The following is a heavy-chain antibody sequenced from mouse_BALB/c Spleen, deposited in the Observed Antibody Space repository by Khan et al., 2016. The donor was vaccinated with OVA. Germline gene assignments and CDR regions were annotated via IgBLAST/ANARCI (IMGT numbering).Heavy chain of an antibody. CDR1: GYTFTSYW. J-gene: IGHJ2*01. D-gene: IGHD1-1*01. V-gene: IGHV1S81*02. CDR2: TNPTNGRT. CDR3: ARIKKIVATYFDD. Sequence: QVQLQQPGAELVKAGASVKMSCKASGYTFTSYWMHWVKQRLGQGLEWFAETNPTNGRTYYTEKFKSKATLTVDKSSSTAYMLLSGPTFEDAAVYYCARIKKIVATYFDDWGEGTTLTVSS.